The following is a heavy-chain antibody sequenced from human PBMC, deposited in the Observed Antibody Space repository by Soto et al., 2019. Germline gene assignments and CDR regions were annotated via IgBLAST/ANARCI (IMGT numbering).Heavy chain of an antibody. CDR3: ARDYGHSGYDKGYYFDY. V-gene: IGHV4-59*01. CDR2: IYYSGST. J-gene: IGHJ4*02. Sequence: SETLSLTCTVSGGSISSYYWSWIRQPPGKGLEWIGYIYYSGSTNYNPSLKGRVTISVDTSKNQFSLKLSSVTAADTAVYYCARDYGHSGYDKGYYFDYWGQGTLVTVSS. CDR1: GGSISSYY. D-gene: IGHD5-12*01.